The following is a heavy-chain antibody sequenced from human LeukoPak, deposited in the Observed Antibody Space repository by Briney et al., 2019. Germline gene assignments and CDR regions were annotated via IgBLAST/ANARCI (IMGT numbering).Heavy chain of an antibody. D-gene: IGHD3-16*01. CDR3: ARDLGGSQVSY. Sequence: PGGSLRLSCAGPGFIFSSSWMSWVRHAPGKGLEWMAKIKQDGSEKYYVDSVKGRFTISRDNAKNSLYLQMNSLRAEDTGVYYCARDLGGSQVSYWGQGTLVTVSS. J-gene: IGHJ4*02. CDR2: IKQDGSEK. V-gene: IGHV3-7*01. CDR1: GFIFSSSW.